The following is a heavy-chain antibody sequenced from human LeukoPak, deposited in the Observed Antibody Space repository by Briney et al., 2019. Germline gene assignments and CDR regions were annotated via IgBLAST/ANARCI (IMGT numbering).Heavy chain of an antibody. CDR3: ARDPEGGYFDY. CDR1: GGTFSSYA. Sequence: ASVKVSCKASGGTFSSYAISWVRQAPGQGLEWMGGIIPIFGTANYAQKFQGRVTVTTDESTSTAYMELSSLRSEDTAVYYCARDPEGGYFDYWGQGTLVTVSS. J-gene: IGHJ4*02. V-gene: IGHV1-69*05. D-gene: IGHD1-14*01. CDR2: IIPIFGTA.